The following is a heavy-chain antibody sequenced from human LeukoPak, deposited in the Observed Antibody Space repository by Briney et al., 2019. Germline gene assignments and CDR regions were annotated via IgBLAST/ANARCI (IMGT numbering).Heavy chain of an antibody. CDR2: IYSDNT. J-gene: IGHJ6*03. CDR1: GFTFSSYA. D-gene: IGHD6-6*01. CDR3: ARHTAARPYYYYYYMDV. V-gene: IGHV3-66*04. Sequence: GGSLRLSCAASGFTFSSYAMSWVRQAPGKGLEWVSFIYSDNTHYSDSVKGRFTISRDNSKNTLYLQMNSLRAEDTAMYYCARHTAARPYYYYYYMDVWGKGTTVTVSS.